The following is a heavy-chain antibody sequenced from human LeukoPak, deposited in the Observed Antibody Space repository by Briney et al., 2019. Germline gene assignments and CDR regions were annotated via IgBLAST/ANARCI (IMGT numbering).Heavy chain of an antibody. D-gene: IGHD3-10*01. V-gene: IGHV3-23*01. Sequence: GGSLRLSCAASGFTFSSYAKSWVRQAPGKGLEWVSAISGSGGSTYYADSVKGRFTISRDNSKNTLYLQMNSLRAEDTAVYYCANSDLLLGAFDYWGQGTLVTVSS. CDR3: ANSDLLLGAFDY. CDR1: GFTFSSYA. J-gene: IGHJ4*02. CDR2: ISGSGGST.